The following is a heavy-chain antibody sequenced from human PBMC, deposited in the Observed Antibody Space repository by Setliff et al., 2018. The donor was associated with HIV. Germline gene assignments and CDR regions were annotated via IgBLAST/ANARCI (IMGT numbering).Heavy chain of an antibody. CDR1: GGSFSDYY. CDR2: IYTSGP. J-gene: IGHJ4*02. CDR3: ARASSDIPGVDSNYFDD. Sequence: SETLSLTCAVYGGSFSDYYWSWIRQPPGKGLEWIGRIYTSGPRYNPSLENRVTISVDTSKSQFFLMLSSVTAADTAVYYCARASSDIPGVDSNYFDDWGQGTLVTVSS. V-gene: IGHV4-59*10. D-gene: IGHD2-2*01.